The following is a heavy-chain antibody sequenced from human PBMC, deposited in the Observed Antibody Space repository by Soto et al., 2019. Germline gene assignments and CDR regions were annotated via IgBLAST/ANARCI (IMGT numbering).Heavy chain of an antibody. CDR1: GFAFSTYA. Sequence: QDQLVESGGGVVQPGRSLSLSCAASGFAFSTYAMHCVRQVPGKGLEGVAVMSYDGSKEFYADSVKGRFTISRDNSKNMLYLQMNSLRDEDTAVYYCARDRTSGDYAQLCGHCGQGTLVTVSS. CDR2: MSYDGSKE. V-gene: IGHV3-30*04. CDR3: ARDRTSGDYAQLCGH. D-gene: IGHD4-17*01. J-gene: IGHJ4*02.